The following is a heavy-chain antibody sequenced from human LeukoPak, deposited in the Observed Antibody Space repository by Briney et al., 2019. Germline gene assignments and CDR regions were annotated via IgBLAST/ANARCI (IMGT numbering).Heavy chain of an antibody. V-gene: IGHV3-48*03. CDR3: ARKYCSTTSCLFDN. Sequence: GGSLRLFCAASGLTLSSYDMNWVRQAPGKGLQWVSDISSSGTTIYYADSVKGRFTISRDNAKNSLYLQMNSLRAEDTAVYYCARKYCSTTSCLFDNWGQGTLVTVSA. D-gene: IGHD2-2*01. J-gene: IGHJ4*02. CDR1: GLTLSSYD. CDR2: ISSSGTTI.